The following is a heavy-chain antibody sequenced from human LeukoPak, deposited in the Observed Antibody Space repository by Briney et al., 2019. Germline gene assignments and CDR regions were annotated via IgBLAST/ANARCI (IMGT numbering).Heavy chain of an antibody. V-gene: IGHV1-69*13. CDR1: GGTFSSYA. D-gene: IGHD3-3*01. Sequence: ASVKVSCKASGGTFSSYAISWVRQAPGQGLEWMGGIIPIFGTANYAQKFQGRVTITADESTSTAYMELSSLRSEDTAVYYCARSRREWSSPLDYWGQGTLVTVSS. J-gene: IGHJ4*02. CDR3: ARSRREWSSPLDY. CDR2: IIPIFGTA.